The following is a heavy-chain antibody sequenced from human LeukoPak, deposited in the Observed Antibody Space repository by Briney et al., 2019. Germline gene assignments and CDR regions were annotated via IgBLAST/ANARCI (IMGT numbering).Heavy chain of an antibody. Sequence: PGGSLRLSCAASGFTFSSYEMNWVRQAPGKGLEWLSYIIGSGSTTQYADSERDRFTISRDNDKNAVYLQMNSLRADDTAIYYCVRDRGGAYSGDNLFDPWGQGTLVTVSS. J-gene: IGHJ5*02. D-gene: IGHD2-21*01. CDR1: GFTFSSYE. V-gene: IGHV3-48*03. CDR3: VRDRGGAYSGDNLFDP. CDR2: IIGSGSTT.